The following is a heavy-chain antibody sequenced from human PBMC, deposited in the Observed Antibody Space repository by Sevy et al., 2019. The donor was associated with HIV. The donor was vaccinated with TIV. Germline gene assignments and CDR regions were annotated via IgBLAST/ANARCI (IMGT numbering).Heavy chain of an antibody. D-gene: IGHD7-27*01. J-gene: IGHJ5*02. CDR1: GFTFSSYG. V-gene: IGHV3-33*01. Sequence: GGSLRLSCAASGFTFSSYGMHWVRQAPGKGLEWVAVIWYDGSNKYYADSVKGRFTISRDNSKNTLYLQMNSLRAEDTAVYYCARDGGVTGDGYNWFDPWGQRTLVTVSS. CDR3: ARDGGVTGDGYNWFDP. CDR2: IWYDGSNK.